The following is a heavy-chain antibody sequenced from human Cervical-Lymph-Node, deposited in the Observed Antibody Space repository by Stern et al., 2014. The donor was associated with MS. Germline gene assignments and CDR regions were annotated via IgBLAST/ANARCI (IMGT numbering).Heavy chain of an antibody. CDR1: GYTFTSYA. V-gene: IGHV7-4-1*02. J-gene: IGHJ4*02. CDR3: AIHSYTRFFDY. CDR2: INTNTVNP. D-gene: IGHD3-16*02. Sequence: VQLVESGSELKKPGASVKVSCKASGYTFTSYAMNWVRQAPGQGLEWMGWINTNTVNPTYAQGFTGRFVFSLDSSVSTAYLQITTLKAEDTAVYYCAIHSYTRFFDYWGQGTLVTVSS.